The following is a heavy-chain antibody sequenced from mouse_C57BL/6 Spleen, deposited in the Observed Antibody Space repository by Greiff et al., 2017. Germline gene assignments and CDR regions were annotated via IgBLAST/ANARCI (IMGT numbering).Heavy chain of an antibody. J-gene: IGHJ2*01. CDR3: ARSGVY. CDR1: GYTFTSYW. D-gene: IGHD3-1*01. V-gene: IGHV1-69*01. Sequence: QVQLQQPGAELVMPGASVKLSCKASGYTFTSYWMHWVKQRPGQGLEWIGEIDPSDSYTNYNQKFKGKSTLTVDKSSSTAYMQLRSLTSEDSAVYYCARSGVYWGQGTTLTVSS. CDR2: IDPSDSYT.